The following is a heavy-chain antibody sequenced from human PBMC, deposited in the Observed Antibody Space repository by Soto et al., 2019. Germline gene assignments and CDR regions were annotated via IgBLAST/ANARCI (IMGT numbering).Heavy chain of an antibody. J-gene: IGHJ6*02. CDR3: ARESGYCSGGSCYYYYGMDV. CDR2: IDPSDSYT. Sequence: LGESLKISCKGSEYSFTSYWISWVRQMPGKGLEWMGRIDPSDSYTNYSPSFQGHVTISADKSISTAYRQWSSLKASDTAMYYCARESGYCSGGSCYYYYGMDVWGQGTTVTVSS. V-gene: IGHV5-10-1*01. CDR1: EYSFTSYW. D-gene: IGHD2-15*01.